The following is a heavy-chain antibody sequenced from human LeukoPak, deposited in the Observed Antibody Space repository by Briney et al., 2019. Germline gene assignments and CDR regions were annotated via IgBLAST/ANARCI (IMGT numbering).Heavy chain of an antibody. J-gene: IGHJ5*02. Sequence: GGSLRLSCAASGFTFSSYSMNWARQAPGKGLEWISYISASSHIIYYADSVRGRFTISRDNAKSSLFLQMNSLRAEDTGVYYCTRDTCGGDCYALFDPWGQGTLVTVSS. D-gene: IGHD2-21*02. CDR3: TRDTCGGDCYALFDP. CDR2: ISASSHII. V-gene: IGHV3-48*04. CDR1: GFTFSSYS.